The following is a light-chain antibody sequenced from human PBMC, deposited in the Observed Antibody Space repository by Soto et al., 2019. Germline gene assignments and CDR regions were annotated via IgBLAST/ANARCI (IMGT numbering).Light chain of an antibody. CDR2: GAS. Sequence: EIVMTQSPGTLSLSPGGRATLSCRASQSVSSSYLAWYQQKPGQAPRLLIYGASTRATGIPARFSGSGSGTEFTLTISSLQSEDFAVYYCQQYNNWPTFGQGTKVDIK. J-gene: IGKJ1*01. CDR3: QQYNNWPT. V-gene: IGKV3-15*01. CDR1: QSVSSSY.